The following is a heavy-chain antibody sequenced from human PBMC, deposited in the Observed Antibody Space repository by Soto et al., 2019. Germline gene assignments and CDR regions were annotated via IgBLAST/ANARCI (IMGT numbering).Heavy chain of an antibody. J-gene: IGHJ6*02. CDR2: IYWDDDK. CDR3: AHRLVLYGTAHDYGMDV. Sequence: QITLKESGPTLVKPTQTLTLTCTLSGFSISTSGVGVGWFRQPPGKALEWLALIYWDDDKRYSPSLKSRLTITKDTYKNQVVLTMTNMDPVDTATYYCAHRLVLYGTAHDYGMDVWGQGTTVIVSS. V-gene: IGHV2-5*02. CDR1: GFSISTSGVG. D-gene: IGHD1-26*01.